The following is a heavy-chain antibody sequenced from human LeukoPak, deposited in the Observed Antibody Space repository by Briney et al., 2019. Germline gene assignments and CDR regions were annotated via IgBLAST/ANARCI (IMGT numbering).Heavy chain of an antibody. CDR2: IYYSGST. Sequence: PSETLSLTCTVSGGSISSYYWSWIRQPPGKGLEWIGYIYYSGSTNYNPSLKSRVTISVDTSKNQFSLKLSSVTAADTAVYYCARGGLVRYDSSGYYYYYYYYMDVWGKGTTVTVSS. V-gene: IGHV4-59*12. J-gene: IGHJ6*03. D-gene: IGHD3-22*01. CDR3: ARGGLVRYDSSGYYYYYYYYMDV. CDR1: GGSISSYY.